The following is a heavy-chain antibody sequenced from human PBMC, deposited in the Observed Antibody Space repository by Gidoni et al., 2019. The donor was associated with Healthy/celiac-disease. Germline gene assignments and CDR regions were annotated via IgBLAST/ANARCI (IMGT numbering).Heavy chain of an antibody. CDR2: IIPTLGTA. CDR3: ARDPSEGGDYSY. CDR1: GGTFSSYA. V-gene: IGHV1-69*06. Sequence: QVQLVQSGAEVKKPGSSVKVSCKASGGTFSSYAISWVRQAPGQGLEWMGGIIPTLGTANYAQKFQGRVTITADKSTSTAYMELSSLRSEDTAVYYCARDPSEGGDYSYWGQGTLVTVSS. J-gene: IGHJ4*02. D-gene: IGHD4-17*01.